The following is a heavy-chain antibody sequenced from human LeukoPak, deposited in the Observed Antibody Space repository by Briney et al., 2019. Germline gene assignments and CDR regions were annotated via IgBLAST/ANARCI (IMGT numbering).Heavy chain of an antibody. CDR3: ARVSFCPRCHFDY. Sequence: GGSLRLSCAASGFSFSSYWMHWVRQAPGKGPVWVARISPDGSSALSADSVRGRFTISRDSADNTLYLQLNSLRAEDTAVYYCARVSFCPRCHFDYWGQGTLVTVSS. CDR1: GFSFSSYW. CDR2: ISPDGSSA. V-gene: IGHV3-74*03. J-gene: IGHJ4*02. D-gene: IGHD2/OR15-2a*01.